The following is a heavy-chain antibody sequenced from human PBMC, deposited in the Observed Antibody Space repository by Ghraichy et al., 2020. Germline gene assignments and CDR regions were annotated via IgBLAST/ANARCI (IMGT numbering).Heavy chain of an antibody. J-gene: IGHJ6*02. D-gene: IGHD3-10*01. CDR1: GGSLSSYY. V-gene: IGHV4-59*12. CDR2: INYSGST. CDR3: AREQVMVRGLRAYYNGLDV. Sequence: SETLSLTCTVSGGSLSSYYWSWIRQPPGKGLEWIGYINYSGSTDYNPSLKSRVTISVDTSKNQFSLKLSSVTAADTAVYYCAREQVMVRGLRAYYNGLDVWGQGTTVTVSS.